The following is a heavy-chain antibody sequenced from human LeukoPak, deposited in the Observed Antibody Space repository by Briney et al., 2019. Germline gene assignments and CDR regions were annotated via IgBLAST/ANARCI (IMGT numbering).Heavy chain of an antibody. CDR2: ISYDGSNK. J-gene: IGHJ4*02. Sequence: GGSLRLSCAASRFTFSNYIIHWVRQAPGKGLEWVAVISYDGSNKYYADSVKGRFTISRDNSKNTLYLQMNSLRAEDTALYYCARDSSSWAYLDYWGQGTLVTVSS. CDR3: ARDSSSWAYLDY. D-gene: IGHD6-13*01. V-gene: IGHV3-30-3*01. CDR1: RFTFSNYI.